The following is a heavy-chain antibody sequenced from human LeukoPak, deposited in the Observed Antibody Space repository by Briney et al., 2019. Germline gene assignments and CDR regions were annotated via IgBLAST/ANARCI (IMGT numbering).Heavy chain of an antibody. CDR1: GGTFSSYA. D-gene: IGHD1-26*01. Sequence: GASVKVSCKASGGTFSSYAISWVRQAPGQGLEWMGRIIPIFGTANYAQKFQGRVTITTDESSSTAYMELSSLRSEDTAVYYCAREIVGATGFDYWGQGTLVTVSS. V-gene: IGHV1-69*05. CDR2: IIPIFGTA. CDR3: AREIVGATGFDY. J-gene: IGHJ4*02.